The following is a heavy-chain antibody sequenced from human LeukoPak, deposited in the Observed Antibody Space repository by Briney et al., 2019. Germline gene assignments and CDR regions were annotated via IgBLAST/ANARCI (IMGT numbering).Heavy chain of an antibody. D-gene: IGHD3-10*01. CDR2: MNPNSGNT. CDR3: AIRTSRGVSGSSYFDS. Sequence: ASVKVSCKASGYTFSSYDINWVRQAAGQGPEWMGWMNPNSGNTAYAQDLQGRVIMTRNTSISTAYMELSSLRFEDTAVFYCAIRTSRGVSGSSYFDSWGQGTLVTVSS. V-gene: IGHV1-8*01. CDR1: GYTFSSYD. J-gene: IGHJ4*02.